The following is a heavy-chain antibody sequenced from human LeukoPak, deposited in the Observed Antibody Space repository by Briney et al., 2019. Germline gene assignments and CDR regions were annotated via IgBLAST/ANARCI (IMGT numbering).Heavy chain of an antibody. CDR3: ASYGSGSYRFDP. Sequence: SETLSLTCTVSGGSISSGNYYWSWIRQHPGKGLEWIGYIHHSGSTYYNPSLKSRVIISVDTSKNQFSLKLNSVTAADTAVYYCASYGSGSYRFDPWGQGTLVSVSS. V-gene: IGHV4-31*03. J-gene: IGHJ5*02. CDR1: GGSISSGNYY. D-gene: IGHD3-10*01. CDR2: IHHSGST.